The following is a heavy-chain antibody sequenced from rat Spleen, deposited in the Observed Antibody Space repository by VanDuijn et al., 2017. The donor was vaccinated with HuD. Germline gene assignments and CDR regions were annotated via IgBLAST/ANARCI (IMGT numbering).Heavy chain of an antibody. V-gene: IGHV2S12*01. CDR2: ISSGGTT. CDR1: EFSLSSNG. CDR3: TSSPNTEGIRWFAY. J-gene: IGHJ3*01. D-gene: IGHD1-11*01. Sequence: QVQLKESGPGLVQPSQTLSLTCTVSEFSLSSNGVSWVRQPPGKGLEWIATISSGGTTFYNSTLKSRLSITRDASKSQVFLKMNSLQTEDTAIYFCTSSPNTEGIRWFAYWGQGTLVTVSS.